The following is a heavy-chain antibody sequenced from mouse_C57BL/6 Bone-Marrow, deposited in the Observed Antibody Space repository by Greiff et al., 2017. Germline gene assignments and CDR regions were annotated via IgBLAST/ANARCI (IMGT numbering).Heavy chain of an antibody. V-gene: IGHV1-81*01. CDR2: IYPRSGNT. CDR3: ARGHYGSPPWFAY. CDR1: GYTFTSYG. D-gene: IGHD1-1*01. J-gene: IGHJ3*01. Sequence: VQLQQSGAELARPGASVKLSCKASGYTFTSYGISWVKQRTGQGLEWIGEIYPRSGNTYYNEKFKGKATLTADKSSSTAYMELRSLTSEDSAVYFCARGHYGSPPWFAYWGQGTLVTVSA.